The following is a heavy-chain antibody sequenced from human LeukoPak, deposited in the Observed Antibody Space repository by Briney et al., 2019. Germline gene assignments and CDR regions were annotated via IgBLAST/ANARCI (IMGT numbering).Heavy chain of an antibody. J-gene: IGHJ4*02. CDR3: ARNPAQLYFDY. CDR1: GFTFSSYG. CDR2: IWYDGSNK. Sequence: PGRSLRLSCAASGFTFSSYGMHWVRQAPGKGLEWVAIIWYDGSNKYYADSVKGRFTISRDSSKNTLYLQMNSLRAEDTAVYYCARNPAQLYFDYWGQGTLVTVSS. D-gene: IGHD1-1*01. V-gene: IGHV3-33*01.